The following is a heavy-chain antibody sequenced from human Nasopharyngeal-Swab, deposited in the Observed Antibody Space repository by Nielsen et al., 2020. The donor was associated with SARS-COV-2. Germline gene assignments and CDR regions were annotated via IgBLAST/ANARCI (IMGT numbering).Heavy chain of an antibody. CDR2: IKSKTDGGTT. Sequence: GGSLRLSCAASGFTFSNAWMSWVRQAPGKGLEWVGRIKSKTDGGTTDYAAPVKGRFTISRDDSKNTLYLQMNSLKTEDTAVYYCTTTRPFEVLPWFGGMDVWGQGTTVTVSS. V-gene: IGHV3-15*01. J-gene: IGHJ6*02. D-gene: IGHD3-10*01. CDR3: TTTRPFEVLPWFGGMDV. CDR1: GFTFSNAW.